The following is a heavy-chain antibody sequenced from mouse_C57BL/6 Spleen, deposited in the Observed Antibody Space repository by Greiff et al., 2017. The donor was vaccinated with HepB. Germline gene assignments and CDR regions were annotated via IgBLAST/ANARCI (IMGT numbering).Heavy chain of an antibody. Sequence: QVQLQQSGPELVKPGASVKISCKASGYAFSSSWMNWVKQRPGKGLEWIGRIYPGDGDTNYNGKFKGKATLTADKSSSTAYMQLSSLTSEDSAVYFCARCDGGFAYWGQGTLVTVSA. CDR1: GYAFSSSW. D-gene: IGHD2-3*01. CDR2: IYPGDGDT. J-gene: IGHJ3*01. V-gene: IGHV1-82*01. CDR3: ARCDGGFAY.